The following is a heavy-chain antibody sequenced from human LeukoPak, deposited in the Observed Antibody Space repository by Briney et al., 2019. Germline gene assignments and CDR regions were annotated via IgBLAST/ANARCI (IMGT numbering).Heavy chain of an antibody. CDR1: GYTFTSYG. D-gene: IGHD3-22*01. J-gene: IGHJ5*02. Sequence: WASVKVSCKASGYTFTSYGISWVRQAPGQGLEWMGWISAYNGNTNYAQKLQGRVTMTTDTSTSTAYMELRSLRSDDTAVYYCARQRTEDSSGYLDWFDPWGQGTLVTVSS. CDR3: ARQRTEDSSGYLDWFDP. V-gene: IGHV1-18*01. CDR2: ISAYNGNT.